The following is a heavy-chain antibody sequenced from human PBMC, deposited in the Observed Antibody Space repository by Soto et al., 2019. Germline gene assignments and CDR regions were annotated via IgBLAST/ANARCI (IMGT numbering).Heavy chain of an antibody. CDR2: ISSSGSST. Sequence: EVQLVESGGGLVQPGGSLRLSCAASEFTFTNYWMHWVRQAPGEGLVWVSRISSSGSSTNYADSVKGRITISRDNAKNMVYLQMISLRAEDTAVYYCARGGRLAYDMDVWGKGTTVTVSS. J-gene: IGHJ6*03. D-gene: IGHD4-17*01. CDR1: EFTFTNYW. CDR3: ARGGRLAYDMDV. V-gene: IGHV3-74*01.